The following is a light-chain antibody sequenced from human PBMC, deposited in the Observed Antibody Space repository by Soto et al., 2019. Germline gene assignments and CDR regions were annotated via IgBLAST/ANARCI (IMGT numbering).Light chain of an antibody. CDR1: SSDVGSYTY. CDR3: SSYTSSSTLYV. V-gene: IGLV2-14*01. CDR2: EVN. J-gene: IGLJ1*01. Sequence: QSVLTQPASVSGSPRQSITISCTGASSDVGSYTYVSWYQQHPGKAPKLMIYEVNNRPSGVSNRFSGSKSGNTASLTISGLQAEDEADYYCSSYTSSSTLYVFGTGNKVTVL.